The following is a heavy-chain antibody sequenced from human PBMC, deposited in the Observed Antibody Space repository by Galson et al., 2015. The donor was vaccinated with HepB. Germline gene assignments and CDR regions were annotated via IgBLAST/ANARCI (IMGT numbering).Heavy chain of an antibody. V-gene: IGHV1-46*03. D-gene: IGHD6-13*01. J-gene: IGHJ4*02. CDR2: INPGGGST. CDR3: AKDGIATAGDY. CDR1: GYTFTSYY. Sequence: SVKVSCKASGYTFTSYYMHWVRQAPGQGLEWMGIINPGGGSTSYAQKFQGRVTMTRDTSTSTVYMELSSLRSEDTAVYYCAKDGIATAGDYWGQGTLVTVSS.